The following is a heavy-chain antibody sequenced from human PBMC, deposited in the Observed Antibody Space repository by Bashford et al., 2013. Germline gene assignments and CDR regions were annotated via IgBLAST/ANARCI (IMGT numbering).Heavy chain of an antibody. CDR1: GFTFSAYT. V-gene: IGHV3-21*06. CDR2: ISSGRTYI. CDR3: AIGEAWEGLLDD. D-gene: IGHD1-26*01. Sequence: GGSLRLSCAASGFTFSAYTMVWVRQPPGKGLEWVSSISSGRTYIHYADSVRGRFTISRDNTKNSLSLLMNSLTTEDTGVYFCAIGEAWEGLLDDWGQGTLVTVSS. J-gene: IGHJ4*02.